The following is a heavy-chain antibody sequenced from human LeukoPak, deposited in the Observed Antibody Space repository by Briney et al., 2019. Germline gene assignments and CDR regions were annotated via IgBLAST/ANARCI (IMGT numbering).Heavy chain of an antibody. Sequence: SQTLSLTCAVPGASISSGGYSWSWIRQPPGKGLEWIGHMSFSGSTYYNPSLKSRLTISLDTSKNQFSLKLSSVTAADTAVYYCARFSLPSSSGWFDPWGQGTLVTVSS. J-gene: IGHJ5*02. CDR2: MSFSGST. CDR1: GASISSGGYS. CDR3: ARFSLPSSSGWFDP. V-gene: IGHV4-30-4*07. D-gene: IGHD6-6*01.